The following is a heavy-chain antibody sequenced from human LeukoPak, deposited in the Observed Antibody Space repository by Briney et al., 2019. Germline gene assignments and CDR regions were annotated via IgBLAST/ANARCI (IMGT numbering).Heavy chain of an antibody. J-gene: IGHJ4*02. V-gene: IGHV4-59*08. CDR3: ARSDLVSGSYYVVDY. CDR2: IYYSGST. Sequence: PSETLSLTCTVSGGSISSYYWSWIRQPPGKGLEWIGYIYYSGSTNYNPSLKSRVTISVDTSKNQFSLKLSSVTAADTAVYYCARSDLVSGSYYVVDYWGQGTLVTVPS. D-gene: IGHD1-26*01. CDR1: GGSISSYY.